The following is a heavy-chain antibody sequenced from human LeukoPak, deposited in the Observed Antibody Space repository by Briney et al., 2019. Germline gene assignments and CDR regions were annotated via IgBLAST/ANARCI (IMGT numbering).Heavy chain of an antibody. Sequence: PSETLSLTCTVSGGSISSYYWSWIRQPAGKGLEWIGRIYTSGSTNYNPSLKSRVTTSVDTSKNQFSLKLSSVTAADTAVYYCARSTYYDFWSGYLDYWGQGTLVTVSS. CDR1: GGSISSYY. CDR3: ARSTYYDFWSGYLDY. J-gene: IGHJ4*02. D-gene: IGHD3-3*01. V-gene: IGHV4-4*07. CDR2: IYTSGST.